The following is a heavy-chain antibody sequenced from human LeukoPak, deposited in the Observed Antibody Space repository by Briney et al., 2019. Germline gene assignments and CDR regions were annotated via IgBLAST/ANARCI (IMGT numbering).Heavy chain of an antibody. CDR1: RFTHSTYD. CDR2: TTSRSKYI. D-gene: IGHD6-19*01. CDR3: ARYVGPNIAVAGSDY. Sequence: PGGSLTLSCSPSRFTHSTYDMNWVRQAPGKGLEWVSSTTSRSKYIYYADSVRGRFTISRDNVNNLLFLQMDSLRAEDTAVYYCARYVGPNIAVAGSDYWGQGTRVSVSS. J-gene: IGHJ4*02. V-gene: IGHV3-21*01.